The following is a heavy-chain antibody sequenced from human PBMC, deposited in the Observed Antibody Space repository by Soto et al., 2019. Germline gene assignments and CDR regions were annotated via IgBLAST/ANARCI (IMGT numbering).Heavy chain of an antibody. CDR2: INPNSGGT. CDR3: AVGSSGYYYSYYFDY. V-gene: IGHV1-2*02. Sequence: ASVKVSCKASGYTFTGYYMHWVRQAPGQGLEWMGWINPNSGGTNYAQKFQGRVTMTRDTSISTAYMELSRLRSDDTAVYYCAVGSSGYYYSYYFDYWGQGTLVTIYS. J-gene: IGHJ4*02. D-gene: IGHD3-22*01. CDR1: GYTFTGYY.